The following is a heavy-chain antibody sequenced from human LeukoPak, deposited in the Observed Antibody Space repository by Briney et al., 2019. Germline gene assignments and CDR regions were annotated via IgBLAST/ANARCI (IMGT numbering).Heavy chain of an antibody. Sequence: GGSLRLSCAASGFTFSNAWMSWVRQAPGKGLEWVGRIKSKTDGGTTDYAAPVKGRFTISRDDSKNTLYLQMNSLKMEDTAVYYCTRAIAYCGGDCYTLSYYFDYWGQGTLVTVSS. CDR1: GFTFSNAW. V-gene: IGHV3-15*01. J-gene: IGHJ4*02. CDR2: IKSKTDGGTT. D-gene: IGHD2-21*02. CDR3: TRAIAYCGGDCYTLSYYFDY.